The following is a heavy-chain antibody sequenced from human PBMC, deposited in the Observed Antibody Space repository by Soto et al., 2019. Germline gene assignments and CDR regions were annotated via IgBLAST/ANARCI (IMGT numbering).Heavy chain of an antibody. V-gene: IGHV1-69*13. CDR1: GGTFSSYA. Sequence: GASVKVSCKASGGTFSSYAISWVRQAPGQGLEWMGGIIPIFGTANYAQKFQGRVTITADESTSTAYMELSSLRSEDTAVYYCARVGDFWSGYTQDLNWFDPWGQETLVTVSS. CDR2: IIPIFGTA. J-gene: IGHJ5*02. CDR3: ARVGDFWSGYTQDLNWFDP. D-gene: IGHD3-3*01.